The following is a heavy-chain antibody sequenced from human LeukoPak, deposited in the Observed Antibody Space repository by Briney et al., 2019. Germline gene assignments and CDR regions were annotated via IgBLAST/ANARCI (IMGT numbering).Heavy chain of an antibody. Sequence: PGGSLRLSCAASGFTFSSYEMNWVRQAPGKGLEWVSYISSSGSTIYYADSVKGRFTISRDNAKNSLYLQMNSLRAEDTAVYYCALGLEGATPSGDYWGQGTLVTVSS. J-gene: IGHJ4*02. V-gene: IGHV3-48*03. D-gene: IGHD1-26*01. CDR3: ALGLEGATPSGDY. CDR2: ISSSGSTI. CDR1: GFTFSSYE.